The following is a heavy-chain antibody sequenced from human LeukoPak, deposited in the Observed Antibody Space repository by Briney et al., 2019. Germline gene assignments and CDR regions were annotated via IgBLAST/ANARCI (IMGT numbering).Heavy chain of an antibody. CDR2: INHSGST. J-gene: IGHJ3*02. Sequence: SETLSLTCTVSGGSISSGGYYWSWIRQPPGKGLEWIGEINHSGSTNYNPSLKSRVTISVDTSKNQFSLKLSSVTAADTAVYYCAFSSGWYDDAFDIWGQGTMVTVSS. V-gene: IGHV4-39*07. CDR1: GGSISSGGYY. CDR3: AFSSGWYDDAFDI. D-gene: IGHD6-19*01.